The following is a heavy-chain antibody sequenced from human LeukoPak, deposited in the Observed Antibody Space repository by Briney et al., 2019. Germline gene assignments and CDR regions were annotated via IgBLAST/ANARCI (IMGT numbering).Heavy chain of an antibody. V-gene: IGHV3-30-3*01. J-gene: IGHJ3*02. Sequence: GGSLRLSCAASGFTFSSYATHWVRQAPGKGLEWVAVISYDGSNKYYADSVKGRFTISRDNSKNTLYLQMNSLRAEDTAVYYCAKDLSKDTAMVRGAFDIWGQGTMVTVSS. D-gene: IGHD5-18*01. CDR1: GFTFSSYA. CDR3: AKDLSKDTAMVRGAFDI. CDR2: ISYDGSNK.